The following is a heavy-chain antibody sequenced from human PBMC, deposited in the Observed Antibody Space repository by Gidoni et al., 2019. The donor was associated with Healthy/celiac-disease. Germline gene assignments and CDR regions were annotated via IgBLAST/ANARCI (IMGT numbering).Heavy chain of an antibody. D-gene: IGHD3-10*01. CDR2: ISGSGGST. CDR1: GFTFSSYA. Sequence: EVQLLESGGGLVQPGGSLRLSCAASGFTFSSYAMSWVRKAPGKGLEWVSAISGSGGSTYYADSVKGRFTISRDNSKNTLYLQMNSLRAEDTAVYYCAKYGDYYGSGRSSDRYYYYYGMDVWGQGTTVTVSS. J-gene: IGHJ6*02. V-gene: IGHV3-23*01. CDR3: AKYGDYYGSGRSSDRYYYYYGMDV.